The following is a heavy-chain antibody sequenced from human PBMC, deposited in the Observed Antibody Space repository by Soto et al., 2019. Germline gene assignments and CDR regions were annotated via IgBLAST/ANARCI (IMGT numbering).Heavy chain of an antibody. CDR2: IGPDGSST. Sequence: GGSLRLSCAASGFTFSSHWMHWVRQAPGKGLVWVSHIGPDGSSTRDADSVQGRFTISRDNARNTLYLQMNSLSDADTAVYYCASDTTWSSDYWGQGILVTVSS. CDR1: GFTFSSHW. V-gene: IGHV3-74*01. D-gene: IGHD1-1*01. J-gene: IGHJ4*02. CDR3: ASDTTWSSDY.